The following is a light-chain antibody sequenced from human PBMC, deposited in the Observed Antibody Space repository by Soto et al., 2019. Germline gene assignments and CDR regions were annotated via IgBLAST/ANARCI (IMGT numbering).Light chain of an antibody. J-gene: IGLJ2*01. CDR2: EGS. V-gene: IGLV2-23*01. CDR1: SSDVGSYNF. Sequence: QSVLTQPASVSGSPGQSITISCTGTSSDVGSYNFVSWYQHHPGKAPKLMIYEGSKRPSGVSYRFSGSKSGNTASLTISGLQAEDEADYYCCSYAGSSTLVFGGGTKLTV. CDR3: CSYAGSSTLV.